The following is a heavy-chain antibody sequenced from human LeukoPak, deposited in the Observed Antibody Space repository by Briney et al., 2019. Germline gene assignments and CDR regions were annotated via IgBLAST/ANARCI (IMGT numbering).Heavy chain of an antibody. CDR3: ARDLDDYGDYNWFDP. Sequence: GGSLRLSCAASGFTFSSYGMHWVRQAPGKGLEWVAVIWYDGSNKYYADSVKGRFTISRDNSKNMLYLQMNSLRAEDTAVYYCARDLDDYGDYNWFDPWGQGTLVTVSS. CDR1: GFTFSSYG. J-gene: IGHJ5*02. D-gene: IGHD4-17*01. V-gene: IGHV3-33*01. CDR2: IWYDGSNK.